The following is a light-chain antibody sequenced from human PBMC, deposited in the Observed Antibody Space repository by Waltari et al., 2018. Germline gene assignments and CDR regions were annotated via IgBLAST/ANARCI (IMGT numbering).Light chain of an antibody. CDR2: WAS. Sequence: DIVMTQSPDSLAVSLGERATINCKSSQSVLYSSNTKNYLAWYQQKPGLPPKLPIYWASTRESGVPDQFSGSGSGTDFTLTISSLQAEDVAVYYCQQYYSTPPTFGQGTKLEIK. J-gene: IGKJ2*01. V-gene: IGKV4-1*01. CDR3: QQYYSTPPT. CDR1: QSVLYSSNTKNY.